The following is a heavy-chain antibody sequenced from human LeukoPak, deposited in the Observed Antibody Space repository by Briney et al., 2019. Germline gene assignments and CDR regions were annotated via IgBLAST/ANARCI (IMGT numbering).Heavy chain of an antibody. D-gene: IGHD6-13*01. Sequence: GGSLRLSCAASGFTFSSYAMSWVRQAPGKGLEWVSAISGSGGSTHYADSVKGRFTISRDNSKNTLYLQMNSLRAEDTAVYYCARLNHIAAAVWWYYYYMDVWGKGTTVTVSS. V-gene: IGHV3-23*01. CDR2: ISGSGGST. J-gene: IGHJ6*03. CDR3: ARLNHIAAAVWWYYYYMDV. CDR1: GFTFSSYA.